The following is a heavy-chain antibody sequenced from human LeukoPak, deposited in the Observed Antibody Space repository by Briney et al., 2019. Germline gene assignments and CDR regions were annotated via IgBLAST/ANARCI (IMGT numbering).Heavy chain of an antibody. V-gene: IGHV1-8*01. D-gene: IGHD2-15*01. CDR3: ARAYCSGGSCYSGY. J-gene: IGHJ4*02. CDR2: MNPNSGNT. Sequence: ASVKVSCKASGYTFTSYDINWVRQATGQGLEWMGWMNPNSGNTGYAQKFQGRVTMTRNTSIRTAYMELRGLRSEDTAVYYCARAYCSGGSCYSGYWGQGTLVIVSS. CDR1: GYTFTSYD.